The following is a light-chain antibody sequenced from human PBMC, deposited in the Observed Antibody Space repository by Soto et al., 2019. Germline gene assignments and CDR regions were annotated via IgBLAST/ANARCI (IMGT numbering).Light chain of an antibody. V-gene: IGKV1-5*03. CDR2: TAS. J-gene: IGKJ1*01. Sequence: IQMTQSPSTLSASIGDRVTITCRASQTISSWLAWYQQKPGKAPKLLIYTASTLKSGVPSRFSGSGSGTEFTLTISSLQPDDFATYYCQQYNSYSAAFGQGTKVDI. CDR1: QTISSW. CDR3: QQYNSYSAA.